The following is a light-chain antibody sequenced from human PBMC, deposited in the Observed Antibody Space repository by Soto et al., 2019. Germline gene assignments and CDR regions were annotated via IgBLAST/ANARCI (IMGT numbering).Light chain of an antibody. CDR2: EVS. J-gene: IGLJ1*01. CDR1: SSDVGSYNL. V-gene: IGLV2-23*02. Sequence: QSVLTQPASVSRSPGQSITVSCTGTSSDVGSYNLVSWYQQHPGKAPKLVVYEVSKRPSGVSNRFSGSKSGNTASLTISGLQAEDEADYYCCSFADSAYVFGTGTKLTVL. CDR3: CSFADSAYV.